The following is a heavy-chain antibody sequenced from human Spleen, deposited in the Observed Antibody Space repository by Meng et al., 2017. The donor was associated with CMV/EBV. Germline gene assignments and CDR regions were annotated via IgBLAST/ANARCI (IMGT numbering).Heavy chain of an antibody. J-gene: IGHJ6*02. Sequence: ASVKVSCKASGGTFSSYTISWVRQAPGQGLEWMGWINPNSGGTNYEQKFQGRVTMTRDTSISTAYMELSSLRSEDTAVYYCASAPYSYGYGMDVWGQGTTVTVSS. CDR3: ASAPYSYGYGMDV. CDR1: GGTFSSYT. D-gene: IGHD5-18*01. CDR2: INPNSGGT. V-gene: IGHV1-2*02.